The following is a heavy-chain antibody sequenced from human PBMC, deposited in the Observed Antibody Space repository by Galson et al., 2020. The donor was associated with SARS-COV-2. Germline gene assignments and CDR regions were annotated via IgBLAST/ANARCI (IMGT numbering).Heavy chain of an antibody. CDR3: AREGNRDGYKWVD. Sequence: GESLKISCAASGFTFSFYDMNWVRQAPGKGLEWVSYISSSGRIIFYADSVKGRFTISRDNAKNSLYLQMNSLRAEDTAVYYCAREGNRDGYKWVDWGQGTLVSVSS. J-gene: IGHJ4*02. CDR2: ISSSGRII. D-gene: IGHD5-12*01. V-gene: IGHV3-48*03. CDR1: GFTFSFYD.